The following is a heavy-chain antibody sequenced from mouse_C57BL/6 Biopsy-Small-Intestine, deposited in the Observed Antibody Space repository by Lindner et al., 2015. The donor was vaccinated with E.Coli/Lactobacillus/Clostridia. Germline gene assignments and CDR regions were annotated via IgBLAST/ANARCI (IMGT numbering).Heavy chain of an antibody. V-gene: IGHV1-20*01. CDR2: INPYNGDT. D-gene: IGHD1-1*01. CDR3: ARKSTTEGYFDV. J-gene: IGHJ1*03. Sequence: VQLQESGPELVKPGEFSEDILQGFWLLIYWLLYELVMQSHGKSLEWIGRINPYNGDTFYNQKFKGKATLTVDKSSSTAHMELRSLTSEDSAVYYCARKSTTEGYFDVWGTGTTVTVSS. CDR1: LLIYWLL.